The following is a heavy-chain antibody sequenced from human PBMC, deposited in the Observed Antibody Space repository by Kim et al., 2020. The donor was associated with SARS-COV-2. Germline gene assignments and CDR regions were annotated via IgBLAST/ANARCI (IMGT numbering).Heavy chain of an antibody. Sequence: GGSLRLSCAASGFTFSSYGMHWVRQAPGKGLEWVAVIWYDGSNKYYADSVKGRFTISRDNSKNTLYLQMNSLRAEDTAVYYCAKAGGGSYYFCNIVYWGQGTLVTVSS. CDR1: GFTFSSYG. CDR3: AKAGGGSYYFCNIVY. J-gene: IGHJ4*02. D-gene: IGHD1-26*01. V-gene: IGHV3-33*06. CDR2: IWYDGSNK.